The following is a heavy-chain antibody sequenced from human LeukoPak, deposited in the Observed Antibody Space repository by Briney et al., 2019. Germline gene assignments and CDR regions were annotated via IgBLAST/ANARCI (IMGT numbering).Heavy chain of an antibody. CDR1: GFIFSNYA. Sequence: GGSLRLSCGASGFIFSNYAMHWVRQAPGKGLDWVAIIRYDGSNKYYADSVRGRFTISRDQSKNMVFLQMNSLRVEDTALYYCAKGGLAAAGIDHWGQGVLVTVSS. CDR3: AKGGLAAAGIDH. CDR2: IRYDGSNK. J-gene: IGHJ4*02. D-gene: IGHD6-13*01. V-gene: IGHV3-30*02.